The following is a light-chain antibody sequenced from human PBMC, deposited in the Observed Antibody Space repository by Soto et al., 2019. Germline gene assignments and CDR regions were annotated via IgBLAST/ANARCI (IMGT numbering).Light chain of an antibody. V-gene: IGLV2-14*01. CDR3: CSYASGSIYV. CDR1: SSDVGAFNY. Sequence: QSALTRPASVSGSPGQSITISFTGTSSDVGAFNYVSWYLQYPGKAPKLMIYEVGNRPSGVSNRFSGSKSGNTASLTISGLQAEDEADYYCCSYASGSIYVFGTGTKVTVL. J-gene: IGLJ1*01. CDR2: EVG.